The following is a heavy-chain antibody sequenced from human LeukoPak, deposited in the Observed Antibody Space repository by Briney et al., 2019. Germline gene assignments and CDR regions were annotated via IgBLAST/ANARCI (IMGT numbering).Heavy chain of an antibody. CDR3: AKFGGESILGVWFGPFDY. CDR1: GFTFSSYE. V-gene: IGHV3-48*03. J-gene: IGHJ4*02. D-gene: IGHD3-10*01. CDR2: ISSSGSTI. Sequence: GGSLRLSCAASGFTFSSYEMNWVRQAPGKGLEWVSYISSSGSTIYYADSVKGRFTISRDNAKNSLYLQMNSLRAEDTAVYYCAKFGGESILGVWFGPFDYWGQGTLVTVSS.